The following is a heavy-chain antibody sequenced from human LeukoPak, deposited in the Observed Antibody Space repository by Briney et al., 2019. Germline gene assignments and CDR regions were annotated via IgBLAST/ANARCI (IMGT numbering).Heavy chain of an antibody. CDR3: ATNGGGDSGYGNFDY. D-gene: IGHD5-12*01. CDR2: ISWNSETI. V-gene: IGHV3-9*01. Sequence: GGSPRLSCEASGFTFNTYSMNWARQAPGKGLEWVSGISWNSETIGYADSVKGRFTISRDNAKNSLYLQMNSLRAEDTALYYCATNGGGDSGYGNFDYWGQGTLVTVSS. CDR1: GFTFNTYS. J-gene: IGHJ4*02.